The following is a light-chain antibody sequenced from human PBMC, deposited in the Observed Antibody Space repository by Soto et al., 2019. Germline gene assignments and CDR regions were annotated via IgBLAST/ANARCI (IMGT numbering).Light chain of an antibody. J-gene: IGLJ1*01. V-gene: IGLV2-11*01. CDR1: SSDVGGYNY. CDR3: CSYAGSYTHYV. CDR2: DVS. Sequence: QSVLTQPRSVSGSPGQSVTISCTGTSSDVGGYNYVSWYQQHPGKATKLMIYDVSKRPSGVPDRFSGSKSGNTASLTISGLQAEDEADYYCCSYAGSYTHYVFGTGTKLTVL.